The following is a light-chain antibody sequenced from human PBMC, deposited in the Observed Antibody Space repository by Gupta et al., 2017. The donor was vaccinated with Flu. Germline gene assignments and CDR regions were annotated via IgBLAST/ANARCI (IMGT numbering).Light chain of an antibody. CDR2: RNT. CDR3: AVWDDALSVCL. CDR1: HSNIGSNY. V-gene: IGLV1-47*01. J-gene: IGLJ3*02. Sequence: QSVLTQPPSASGTPGQRVTISCSGSHSNIGSNYGVWYKQLTGKEPKRRIERNTQRPSGVADRCLGDTSGRNASPATSGRRSEDEAYDYCAVWDDALSVCLFGGGTKLTVL.